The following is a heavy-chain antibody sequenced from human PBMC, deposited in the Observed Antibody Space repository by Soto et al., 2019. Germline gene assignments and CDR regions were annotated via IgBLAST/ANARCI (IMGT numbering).Heavy chain of an antibody. D-gene: IGHD2-8*01. Sequence: XSVKVSRKASGCTFTSYGISWVRQAPGQGLEWMGWISDXNGNKXYAQKLQGRVXXTTDTYTXXAYIELRSMRSDDTAVYYCARDQSNVRNQWINPWGQGTLVTVSS. CDR3: ARDQSNVRNQWINP. CDR1: GCTFTSYG. J-gene: IGHJ5*02. V-gene: IGHV1-18*01. CDR2: ISDXNGNK.